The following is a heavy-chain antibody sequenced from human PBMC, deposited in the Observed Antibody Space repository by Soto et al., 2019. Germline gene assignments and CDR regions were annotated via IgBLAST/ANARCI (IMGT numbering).Heavy chain of an antibody. CDR1: GFTFSSYS. CDR3: ETRKYCPSTTCFAF. V-gene: IGHV3-21*01. D-gene: IGHD2-2*01. CDR2: ISSRSSYI. Sequence: GGSLRLSCAASGFTFSSYSMNWXRQAPGKGLEWVSSISSRSSYIYYADSVKGRFTISRDNAKNSLYLQMNSLRAEDRVVYYCETRKYCPSTTCFAFWGQGTQVTGSP. J-gene: IGHJ4*02.